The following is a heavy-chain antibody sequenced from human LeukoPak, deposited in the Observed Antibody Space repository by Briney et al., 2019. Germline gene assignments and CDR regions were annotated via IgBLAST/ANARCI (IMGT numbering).Heavy chain of an antibody. J-gene: IGHJ5*02. V-gene: IGHV1-8*01. CDR2: MNPNSGNT. D-gene: IGHD2-2*02. Sequence: ASVKVSCKASGYTFTSYDINWVRQATGQGLEWMGWMNPNSGNTGYAQKFQGRVTMTRNTSISTAYMELSSLRSEGTAVYYCARPRVPAAISYNWFDPWGQGTLVTVSS. CDR1: GYTFTSYD. CDR3: ARPRVPAAISYNWFDP.